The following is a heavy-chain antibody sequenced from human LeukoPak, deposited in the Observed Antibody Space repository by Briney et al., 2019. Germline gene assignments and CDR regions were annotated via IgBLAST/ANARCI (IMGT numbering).Heavy chain of an antibody. CDR1: GFTFSSYG. CDR3: AKDLSEMATITDDPYFDY. V-gene: IGHV3-30*18. J-gene: IGHJ4*02. CDR2: ISYDGSNK. Sequence: PGGSLRLSCAASGFTFSSYGMHWVRQAPGKGLEWVAVISYDGSNKYYADSVKGRFTISRDNSKNTLYLQMNSLRAEDTAVYYCAKDLSEMATITDDPYFDYWGQGTLVTVSS. D-gene: IGHD5-24*01.